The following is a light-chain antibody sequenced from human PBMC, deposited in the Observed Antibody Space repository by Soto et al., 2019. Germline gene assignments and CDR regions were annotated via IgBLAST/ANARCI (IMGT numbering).Light chain of an antibody. Sequence: ETLMTQSPATLSVSPGGRAPLSRRASQSVNNNLAWYQQKPGQAPRLLIYGASSRATGIPDRFSGSGSGTDFTLTISSLQPEDFATYYCQQSYSTPITFGGGTKVDIK. CDR1: QSVNNN. J-gene: IGKJ4*01. CDR2: GAS. V-gene: IGKV3D-15*01. CDR3: QQSYSTPIT.